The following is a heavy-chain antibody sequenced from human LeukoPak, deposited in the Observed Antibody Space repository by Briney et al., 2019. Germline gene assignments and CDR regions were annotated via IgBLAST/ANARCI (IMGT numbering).Heavy chain of an antibody. D-gene: IGHD4-23*01. CDR2: IFPGDSDT. CDR1: GYTFTSYW. J-gene: IGHJ3*02. V-gene: IGHV5-51*01. Sequence: SGESLKISCKGSGYTFTSYWIAWVRQMPGKGLEWMGIIFPGDSDTRYSPSFQGQVTISADKSISTAYLQWSSLKASDTAMYYCARPGGNRVNDAFDIWGQGTMVTVSS. CDR3: ARPGGNRVNDAFDI.